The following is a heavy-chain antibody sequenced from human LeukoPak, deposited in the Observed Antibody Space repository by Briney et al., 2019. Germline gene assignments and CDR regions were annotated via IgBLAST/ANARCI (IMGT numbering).Heavy chain of an antibody. CDR2: FIPIFGTA. D-gene: IGHD3-10*01. CDR1: GGTFSSYA. Sequence: SVKVSCKASGGTFSSYAISWVRQAPGQGIEWMGGFIPIFGTANYEQKFQGRVTITTDESTSTAYMELSSLRAEDTAVYYCAKVMKGSERLTMVRGVIIKTAGLYYMDVWGKGTTVTVSS. CDR3: AKVMKGSERLTMVRGVIIKTAGLYYMDV. J-gene: IGHJ6*03. V-gene: IGHV1-69*05.